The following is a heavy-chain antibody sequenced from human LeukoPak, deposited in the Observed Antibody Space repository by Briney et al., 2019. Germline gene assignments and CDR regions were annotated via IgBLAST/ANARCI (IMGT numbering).Heavy chain of an antibody. CDR1: GGTFISYA. Sequence: VASVKVSCKASGGTFISYAVSWVRQAPGQGLEWMGGIIPIFGTANYAQKLQGRVTMTTDTSTSTAYMELRSLRSDDTAVYYCARSVVVTAIPGYWGQGTLVTVSS. V-gene: IGHV1-69*05. CDR3: ARSVVVTAIPGY. CDR2: IIPIFGTA. D-gene: IGHD2-21*02. J-gene: IGHJ4*02.